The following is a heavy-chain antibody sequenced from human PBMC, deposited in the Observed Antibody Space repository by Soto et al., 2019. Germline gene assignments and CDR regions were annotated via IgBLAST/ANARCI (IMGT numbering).Heavy chain of an antibody. D-gene: IGHD1-1*01. V-gene: IGHV5-51*01. Sequence: VQSLKISCNGSGYSFTSYWIGWVSKILWKGLEWMGIIYPGDSDTRYSPSFQGQVTISADKSISTDYLQWSSLKASDTAMYYRARLHHGGERVDYYYGMDVWHQGHTVVFSS. CDR1: GYSFTSYW. CDR3: ARLHHGGERVDYYYGMDV. CDR2: IYPGDSDT. J-gene: IGHJ6*02.